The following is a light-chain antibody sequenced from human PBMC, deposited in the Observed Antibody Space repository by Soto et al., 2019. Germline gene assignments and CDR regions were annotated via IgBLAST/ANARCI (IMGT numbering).Light chain of an antibody. V-gene: IGKV3-15*01. CDR2: GAS. CDR3: HQYTHWT. CDR1: QSVSSN. J-gene: IGKJ1*01. Sequence: EIVMTQSPATLSVSPGDRATLSCRASQSVSSNLAWYQQKPGQTPRLLIYGASTRATAIPGRFSGSGSGTESTLSLSSLHSEDFSCYYCHQYTHWTFGRGTKVEIK.